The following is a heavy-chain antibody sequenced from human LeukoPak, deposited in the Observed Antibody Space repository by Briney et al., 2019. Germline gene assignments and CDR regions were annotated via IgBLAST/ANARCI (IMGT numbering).Heavy chain of an antibody. CDR1: GGSFSGYY. Sequence: TSETLSLTCAVYGGSFSGYYWSWIRQPPGKGLEWIGEINHSGSTNYNPSLKSRVTISVDTSKNQFSLKLSSVTAADTAVYYCARDQCSSSSCSVYNWFDPWGQGTLVTVSS. CDR3: ARDQCSSSSCSVYNWFDP. D-gene: IGHD6-13*01. V-gene: IGHV4-34*01. CDR2: INHSGST. J-gene: IGHJ5*02.